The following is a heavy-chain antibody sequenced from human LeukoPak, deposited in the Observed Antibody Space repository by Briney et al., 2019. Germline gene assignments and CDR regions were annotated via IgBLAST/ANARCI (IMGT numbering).Heavy chain of an antibody. J-gene: IGHJ4*02. CDR1: GFTFSSYG. CDR2: IRYDGSNK. CDR3: AKEYYYDSSGQDPLDY. V-gene: IGHV3-30*02. Sequence: GYLRLSCAASGFTFSSYGMHWVRQAPGKGREWVAFIRYDGSNKYYADSVKGRFTISRDNSKNTLYLQMNSLRAEDTAVHYCAKEYYYDSSGQDPLDYWGQGTLVTVSS. D-gene: IGHD3-22*01.